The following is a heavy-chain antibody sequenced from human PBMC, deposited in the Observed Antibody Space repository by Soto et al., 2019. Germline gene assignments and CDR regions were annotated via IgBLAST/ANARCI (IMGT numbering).Heavy chain of an antibody. CDR3: ASPIIVVVVAAIN. D-gene: IGHD2-15*01. CDR2: ISGSGGST. J-gene: IGHJ4*02. Sequence: EVQLLESGGGLVQPGGSLRLSCAASGFTFSSYAMSWVRQAPGKGLEWVSAISGSGGSTYYADSAKGRFTISRDNSKNTLYLQMNSLRAEDTAVYYCASPIIVVVVAAINWGQGTLVTVSS. V-gene: IGHV3-23*01. CDR1: GFTFSSYA.